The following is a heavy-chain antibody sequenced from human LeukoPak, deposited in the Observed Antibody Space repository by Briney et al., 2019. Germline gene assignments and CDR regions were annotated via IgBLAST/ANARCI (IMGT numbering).Heavy chain of an antibody. Sequence: SETLSLTCTVSGGSISSYYWSWIRQPAGKGLEWIGRIYSSGSTDYNPSLRSRVTMSVDTSKNQFSLKLTSVTAADTAVYYCAREPAVTKVWFDPWGQGTLVFVSS. V-gene: IGHV4-4*07. J-gene: IGHJ5*02. CDR3: AREPAVTKVWFDP. D-gene: IGHD4-11*01. CDR1: GGSISSYY. CDR2: IYSSGST.